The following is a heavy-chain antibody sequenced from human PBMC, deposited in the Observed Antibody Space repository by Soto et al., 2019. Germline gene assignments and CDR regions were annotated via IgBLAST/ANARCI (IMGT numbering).Heavy chain of an antibody. D-gene: IGHD2-15*01. CDR1: GGAVYAEGYY. V-gene: IGHV4-39*01. CDR2: IFYSGNT. CDR3: ARRSGDNFGGRCYNY. Sequence: QLQLKESGPGLVKPLETLSLICTVSGGAVYAEGYYWGWVRQPPGKGLEWIGNIFYSGNTYYNPSLQSRVTISIDTSKNQFSLKMNSVTAADTAVYYCARRSGDNFGGRCYNYWGPGTQVTVSS. J-gene: IGHJ4*02.